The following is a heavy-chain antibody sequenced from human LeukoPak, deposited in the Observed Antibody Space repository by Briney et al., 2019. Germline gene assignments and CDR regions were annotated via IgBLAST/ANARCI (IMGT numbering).Heavy chain of an antibody. CDR1: GFTFNNNW. V-gene: IGHV3-7*01. CDR2: VKKDASEK. Sequence: GGSLRLSCAASGFTFNNNWMTWVRQAPGKGLEWVASVKKDASEKYYVDSVKGRFTISRDNAKNSLYLQMNSLRAEDTAVYYCARSASGGLFNFDYWGQGTLVTVSS. J-gene: IGHJ4*02. CDR3: ARSASGGLFNFDY. D-gene: IGHD3-10*01.